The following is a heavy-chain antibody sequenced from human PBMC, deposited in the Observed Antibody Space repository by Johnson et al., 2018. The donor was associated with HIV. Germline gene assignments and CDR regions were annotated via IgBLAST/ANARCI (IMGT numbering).Heavy chain of an antibody. CDR2: LKSKVDGGTT. J-gene: IGHJ3*02. CDR1: GFSFSNVW. V-gene: IGHV3-15*01. CDR3: TTEGDAFDI. Sequence: VRLVESGGGLVKPGGSLRLSCRASGFSFSNVWMNWVRQAPGKGLEWVGRLKSKVDGGTTDYAAPVKDRFTISRDDSKNTLYLQMSSLRTEDAAVYYCTTEGDAFDIWGQGTMVTVSS.